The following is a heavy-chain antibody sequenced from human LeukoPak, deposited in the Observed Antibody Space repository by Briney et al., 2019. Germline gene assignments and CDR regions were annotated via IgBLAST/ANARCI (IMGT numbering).Heavy chain of an antibody. J-gene: IGHJ6*02. Sequence: GGSLRLSCAASGFTFSSYSMDWVRQAPGKGLEWVSSISDSSSYIYYADSVKGRLTISRDNAKNSLYLQMSNLRAEDTAVYFCARGGGLDVWGQGATVTVSS. V-gene: IGHV3-21*04. CDR1: GFTFSSYS. CDR2: ISDSSSYI. CDR3: ARGGGLDV. D-gene: IGHD3-16*01.